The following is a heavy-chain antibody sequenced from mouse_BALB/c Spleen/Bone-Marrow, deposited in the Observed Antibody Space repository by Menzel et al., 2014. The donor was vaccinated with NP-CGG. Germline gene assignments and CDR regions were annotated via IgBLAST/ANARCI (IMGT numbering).Heavy chain of an antibody. Sequence: EVMLVESGGGLVQPGGSMKLSCVASGFTFSSYWMSWVRQSPEKGLEWVAEIRLKSDNYATHYAESVKGKFTISRDDSKSRLYLQMNSLRAEDTGIYYCTLTGTGAMDYWGQGTSVTVFS. D-gene: IGHD4-1*01. CDR2: IRLKSDNYAT. CDR3: TLTGTGAMDY. J-gene: IGHJ4*01. V-gene: IGHV6-6*02. CDR1: GFTFSSYW.